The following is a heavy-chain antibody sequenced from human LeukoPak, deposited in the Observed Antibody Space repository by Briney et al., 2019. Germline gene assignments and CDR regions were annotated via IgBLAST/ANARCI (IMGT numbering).Heavy chain of an antibody. CDR2: ISSSSNTI. D-gene: IGHD3-10*01. J-gene: IGHJ6*03. CDR3: AKTGFLWGEYFYYMDV. CDR1: GFTFSNYN. V-gene: IGHV3-48*02. Sequence: PGGSLRLSCAASGFTFSNYNMNWVRQAPGKGLEWVSYISSSSNTIYYADSVKGRFTISRDNSKNTLYFQMNSLIYEDTAVYYCAKTGFLWGEYFYYMDVWGKGTTVTVSS.